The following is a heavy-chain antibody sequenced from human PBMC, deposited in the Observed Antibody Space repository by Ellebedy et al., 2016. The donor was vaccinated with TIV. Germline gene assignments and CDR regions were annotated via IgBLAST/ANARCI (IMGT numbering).Heavy chain of an antibody. CDR1: GYTFTSYA. V-gene: IGHV1-3*01. CDR2: INAGNGNT. CDR3: ARVGKEKAIDY. D-gene: IGHD5-24*01. J-gene: IGHJ4*02. Sequence: AASVKVSCKASGYTFTSYAMHWVRQAPGQRLEWMGWINAGNGNTKYSQKFQGRVTITRDTSASTAYMELSSLRSEDTAVYYCARVGKEKAIDYWGQGTLVTVSS.